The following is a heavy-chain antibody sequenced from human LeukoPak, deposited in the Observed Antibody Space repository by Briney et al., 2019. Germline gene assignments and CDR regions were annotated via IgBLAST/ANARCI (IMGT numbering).Heavy chain of an antibody. CDR3: TREGELRFLFDY. D-gene: IGHD1-26*01. CDR2: IRSKAYGGTT. CDR1: GFTFGDYA. V-gene: IGHV3-49*03. Sequence: GGSLRLSCTASGFTFGDYAMSWFRQAPGKGLEWVGFIRSKAYGGTTEYAASVKSRFTISRDDSKSIAYLQMNSLKTEDTAVYYCTREGELRFLFDYWGQGTLVTVSS. J-gene: IGHJ4*02.